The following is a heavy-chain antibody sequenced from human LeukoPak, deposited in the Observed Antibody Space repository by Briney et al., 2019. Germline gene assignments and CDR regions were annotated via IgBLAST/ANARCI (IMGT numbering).Heavy chain of an antibody. Sequence: SETLSLTCAVYGGSFSGYYWSWIRQLPGKGLEWIGEINHSGSTNYNPSLKSRVTISVDTSKNQFSLKLSSVTAADTAVYYCARGAPLYCTNGVCFNYYYYGMDVWGQGTTVTVSS. CDR1: GGSFSGYY. V-gene: IGHV4-34*01. J-gene: IGHJ6*02. CDR3: ARGAPLYCTNGVCFNYYYYGMDV. CDR2: INHSGST. D-gene: IGHD2-8*01.